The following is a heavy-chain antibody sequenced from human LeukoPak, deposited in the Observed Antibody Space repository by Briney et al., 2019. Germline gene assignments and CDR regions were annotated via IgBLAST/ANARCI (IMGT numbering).Heavy chain of an antibody. V-gene: IGHV1-69*04. CDR3: ARVTYYYDSSGYYSRIYYGMDV. CDR1: GGTFSSYA. CDR2: IIPILGIA. Sequence: ASVKVSCKASGGTFSSYAISWVRQAPGQGLEWMGRIIPILGIANYAQKFQGRVTITADKSTSTAYMELSSLRSEDTAVYYCARVTYYYDSSGYYSRIYYGMDVWGQGTTVTVSS. J-gene: IGHJ6*02. D-gene: IGHD3-22*01.